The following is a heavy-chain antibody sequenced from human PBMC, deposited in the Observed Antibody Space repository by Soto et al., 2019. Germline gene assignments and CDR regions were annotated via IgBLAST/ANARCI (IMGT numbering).Heavy chain of an antibody. J-gene: IGHJ6*02. D-gene: IGHD2-8*02. Sequence: EVQLVESGGGLVEPGGSLRLSCAASGFTFSNYNMNWVRQPPGKGLEWVSSITSAGSYIYYAESLKGRVTISRDNAKTSLFLQMNSRRAEDTALYFCARGILGGVRIDYGMDVWGQGTTVTVSS. CDR1: GFTFSNYN. CDR3: ARGILGGVRIDYGMDV. CDR2: ITSAGSYI. V-gene: IGHV3-21*01.